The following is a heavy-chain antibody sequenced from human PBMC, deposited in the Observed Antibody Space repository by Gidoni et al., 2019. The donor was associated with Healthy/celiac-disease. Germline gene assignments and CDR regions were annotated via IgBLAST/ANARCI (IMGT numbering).Heavy chain of an antibody. Sequence: ELQLVESGGGLFKPGGYLISSCHASGFTFSSYTMKWVRQAPGKGLEWVSSISRSSSYIYYADSVKGRFTISRDNAKNSLYLQMNSLRAEDTAVYYCARDLLIPYDILTGPLDVWGKGTTVTVSS. CDR1: GFTFSSYT. CDR2: ISRSSSYI. CDR3: ARDLLIPYDILTGPLDV. V-gene: IGHV3-21*01. D-gene: IGHD3-9*01. J-gene: IGHJ6*04.